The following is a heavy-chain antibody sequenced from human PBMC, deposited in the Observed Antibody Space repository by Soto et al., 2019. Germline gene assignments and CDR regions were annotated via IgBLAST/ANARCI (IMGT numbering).Heavy chain of an antibody. CDR1: GGSMTPYY. CDR3: AGIREDVYYGMDV. CDR2: IYTRGST. J-gene: IGHJ6*02. V-gene: IGHV4-4*07. Sequence: SETLSLTCSVSGGSMTPYYWNWIRQPAGKGLEWIGRIYTRGSTSYNPSLQSRVTMLVDTSKNEFSLNLISVTAADTAVYYCAGIREDVYYGMDVWGPGTTVTVSS. D-gene: IGHD2-21*01.